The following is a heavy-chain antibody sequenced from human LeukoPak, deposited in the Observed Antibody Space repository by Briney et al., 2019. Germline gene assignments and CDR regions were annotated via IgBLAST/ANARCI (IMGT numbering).Heavy chain of an antibody. CDR2: INHSGST. V-gene: IGHV4-34*01. CDR3: ARDIGDSSGWYVGY. CDR1: GGSFSGYY. Sequence: SETLSLTCAVYGGSFSGYYWSWIRQPPGKGLEWIGEINHSGSTNYNPSLKSRVTISVDTSKNQFSLKLSSVTAADTAVYYCARDIGDSSGWYVGYWGQGTLVTVSS. J-gene: IGHJ4*02. D-gene: IGHD6-19*01.